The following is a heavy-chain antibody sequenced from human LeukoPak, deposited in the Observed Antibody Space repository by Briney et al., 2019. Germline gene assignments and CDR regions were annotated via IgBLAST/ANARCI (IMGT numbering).Heavy chain of an antibody. Sequence: SETLSLTCAVYGETFSGHFWSWIRQAPRKGLEWIGESSHSGDTKYNPSLKGRVTVAVDTSKNQFSLHLTSVTAADTALYYCARSVSLIRGIKCDYWSQGSLITVSS. CDR3: ARSVSLIRGIKCDY. CDR1: GETFSGHF. V-gene: IGHV4-34*08. J-gene: IGHJ4*02. CDR2: SSHSGDT. D-gene: IGHD5/OR15-5a*01.